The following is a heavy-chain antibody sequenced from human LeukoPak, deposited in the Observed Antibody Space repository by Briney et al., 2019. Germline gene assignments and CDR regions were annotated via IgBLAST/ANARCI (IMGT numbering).Heavy chain of an antibody. CDR1: GFSFSGAW. CDR2: IKSMAAGGTT. J-gene: IGHJ3*02. V-gene: IGHV3-15*01. CDR3: TTGGVGGGAFNI. D-gene: IGHD3-16*01. Sequence: GGSLRLSCVGSGFSFSGAWISWVRQAPGKGLEWVGRIKSMAAGGTTHYAAPVKDRFTISRDDSRNTLYLQMNSLKTEDTAVYYCTTGGVGGGAFNIWAQGTMVTVSS.